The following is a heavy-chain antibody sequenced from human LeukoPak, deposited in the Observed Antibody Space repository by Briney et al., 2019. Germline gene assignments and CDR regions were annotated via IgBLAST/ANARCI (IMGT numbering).Heavy chain of an antibody. V-gene: IGHV5-51*01. CDR2: IYPGDSDT. Sequence: GESLKISCKGSGYSFTSYWIGWVRQMPGKGLEWMGIIYPGDSDTRYSPPFQGQVTISADKSISTAFLRWSSLKASDTAMYYCARHLYYDSSGYCDYWGQGTLVTVSS. CDR3: ARHLYYDSSGYCDY. CDR1: GYSFTSYW. D-gene: IGHD3-22*01. J-gene: IGHJ4*02.